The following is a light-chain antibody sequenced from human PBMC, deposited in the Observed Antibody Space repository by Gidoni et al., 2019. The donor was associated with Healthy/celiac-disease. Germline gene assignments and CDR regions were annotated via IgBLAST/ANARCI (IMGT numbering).Light chain of an antibody. CDR2: GAS. CDR3: QQYGSSPHT. Sequence: EIVLTPSPGTLSLSPGDRATLSCRASQSVSSSYLAWYQQKPGQAPRLLIYGASSRATGIPDRFSGSGSGTDFTLTISRLEPEDFAVYYCQQYGSSPHTFGQGTKLEIK. CDR1: QSVSSSY. V-gene: IGKV3-20*01. J-gene: IGKJ2*01.